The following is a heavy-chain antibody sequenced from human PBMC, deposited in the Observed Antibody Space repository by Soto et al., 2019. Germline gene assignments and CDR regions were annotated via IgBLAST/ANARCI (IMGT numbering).Heavy chain of an antibody. J-gene: IGHJ4*02. CDR3: AREYSSSRYLDY. Sequence: EVQLVESGGGLVQPGGSLRLSCAASGITFSTYWMHWVRQAPGKGLVWVSRINTDGSSTSYADSVKGRFTISRDNAKNTLYLKMNSLRAEDTAVYYCAREYSSSRYLDYWGQGTLVTVSS. CDR2: INTDGSST. D-gene: IGHD6-13*01. V-gene: IGHV3-74*01. CDR1: GITFSTYW.